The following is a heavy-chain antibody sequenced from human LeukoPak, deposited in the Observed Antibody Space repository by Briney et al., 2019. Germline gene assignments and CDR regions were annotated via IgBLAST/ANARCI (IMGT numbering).Heavy chain of an antibody. D-gene: IGHD6-13*01. Sequence: GGSLRLSCAASGFTFSSYSMNWLRQAPGKGLEWVSSISSSSSYIYYADSVKGRFTISTDNAKNSLYLQMNSLRAEDTAVYYCARGESSSWYYGYWGQGTLVTVSS. CDR1: GFTFSSYS. J-gene: IGHJ4*02. CDR3: ARGESSSWYYGY. CDR2: ISSSSSYI. V-gene: IGHV3-21*01.